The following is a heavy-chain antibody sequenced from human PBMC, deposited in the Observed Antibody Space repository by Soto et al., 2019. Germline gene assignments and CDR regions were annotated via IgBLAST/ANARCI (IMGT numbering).Heavy chain of an antibody. J-gene: IGHJ3*02. CDR1: GFTFSSYG. CDR2: ITSDGSNK. V-gene: IGHV3-30*02. CDR3: ASRGSFDI. Sequence: GGSLRLSCAASGFTFSSYGMHWVRQGPGKVLEWVALITSDGSNKYYADSVKGRFTISRDNSKNTLYLQMDSLRAEDTAVYYCASRGSFDIWGQGTMVTVSS.